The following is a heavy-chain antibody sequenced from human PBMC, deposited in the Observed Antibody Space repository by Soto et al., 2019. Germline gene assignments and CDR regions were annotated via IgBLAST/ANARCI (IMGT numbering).Heavy chain of an antibody. D-gene: IGHD2-15*01. J-gene: IGHJ5*02. CDR1: GDSVSSNSAA. CDR3: SNSVIGYCSGGSCYQTNWFDP. V-gene: IGHV6-1*01. CDR2: TYYRSKWYN. Sequence: NPSQTLSLTCAISGDSVSSNSAAWNWIRQSPSRGLEWLGRTYYRSKWYNDYAVSVKSRITIKPDTSKNQFSLQLNSVTPEDTAVYYCSNSVIGYCSGGSCYQTNWFDPWGQGTLVPVSS.